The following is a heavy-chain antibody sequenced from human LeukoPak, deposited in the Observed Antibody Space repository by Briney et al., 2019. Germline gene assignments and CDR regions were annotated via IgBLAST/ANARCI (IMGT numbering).Heavy chain of an antibody. CDR1: GFSFSSYA. J-gene: IGHJ4*02. CDR3: AKDRISYTTSPGELSH. D-gene: IGHD3-10*01. Sequence: GGSLRLSCAASGFSFSSYAMSWVRQAPGKGLEWVSTIRGSGESTHYADSVQGRFTISRDNSLYTVYLQMDSLRGDDTAVYCCAKDRISYTTSPGELSHWGQGTLVIVSS. V-gene: IGHV3-23*01. CDR2: IRGSGEST.